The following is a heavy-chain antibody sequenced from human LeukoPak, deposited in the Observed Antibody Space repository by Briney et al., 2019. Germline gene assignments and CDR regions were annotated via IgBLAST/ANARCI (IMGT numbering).Heavy chain of an antibody. CDR2: IYYSGST. D-gene: IGHD5-12*01. J-gene: IGHJ3*02. CDR3: ARPDIVATQYAFDI. V-gene: IGHV4-39*01. CDR1: GGSISSSSYY. Sequence: SETLSLICTVSGGSISSSSYYWGWIRQPPGKGLEWIGSIYYSGSTYYNPSLKSRVTISVDTSKNQFSLKLSSVTAADTAVYYCARPDIVATQYAFDIWGQGTMVTVSS.